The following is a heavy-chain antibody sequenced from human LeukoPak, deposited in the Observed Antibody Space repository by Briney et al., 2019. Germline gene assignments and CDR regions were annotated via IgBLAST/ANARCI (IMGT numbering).Heavy chain of an antibody. CDR2: IIPFFSTP. CDR3: ARENNWGSYPHWFDP. D-gene: IGHD3-16*02. J-gene: IGHJ5*02. V-gene: IGHV1-69*05. Sequence: GASVKVSCKASGGTFASYTFAWVRQAPGQGLEWMGVIIPFFSTPNYAPQLQGRVTITTDESTTTAYMELSSLRSEDTAVYYCARENNWGSYPHWFDPWGQGTLVTVSP. CDR1: GGTFASYT.